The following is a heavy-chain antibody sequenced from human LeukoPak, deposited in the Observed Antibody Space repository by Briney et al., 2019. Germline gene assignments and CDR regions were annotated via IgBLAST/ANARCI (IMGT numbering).Heavy chain of an antibody. CDR3: ASPWFGETYYYGMDV. CDR2: INHSGST. D-gene: IGHD3-10*01. J-gene: IGHJ6*02. Sequence: PETLSLTCAVYGGSFSGYYWSWIRQPPGKGLEWIGEINHSGSTNYNPSLKSRVTISVDTSKNQFSLKLSSVTAADTAVYYCASPWFGETYYYGMDVWGQGTTVTVSS. V-gene: IGHV4-34*01. CDR1: GGSFSGYY.